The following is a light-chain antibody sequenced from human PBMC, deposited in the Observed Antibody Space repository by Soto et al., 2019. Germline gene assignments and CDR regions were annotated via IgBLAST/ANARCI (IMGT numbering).Light chain of an antibody. J-gene: IGLJ1*01. CDR3: SPFTGSFTHV. CDR2: DVT. V-gene: IGLV2-14*03. Sequence: QSVLTQHASVSGSPGQSITISCAGTSGDIGGYNYVSWYQQHPGKAPKLIIFDVTDRPSGVSDRFSGSKSGNTASLTISGLRPGDEADYYCSPFTGSFTHVFGHGTKVTVL. CDR1: SGDIGGYNY.